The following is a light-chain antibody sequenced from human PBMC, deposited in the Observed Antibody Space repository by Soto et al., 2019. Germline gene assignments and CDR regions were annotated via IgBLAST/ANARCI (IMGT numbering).Light chain of an antibody. CDR3: QQYIRWPLT. V-gene: IGKV3-15*01. J-gene: IGKJ4*01. CDR2: GAS. Sequence: EIAMTQSPATLSVSPGERATLSCRASQSVSSNLAWYQQKPGQAPSLLIYGASTRATGTPARFSGSGSGTEFTLTISSLQSEDFAVYYCQQYIRWPLTFGGGTKVDI. CDR1: QSVSSN.